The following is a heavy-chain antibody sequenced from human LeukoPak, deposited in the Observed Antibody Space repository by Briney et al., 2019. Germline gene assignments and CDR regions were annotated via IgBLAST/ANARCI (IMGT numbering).Heavy chain of an antibody. D-gene: IGHD3-3*02. V-gene: IGHV4-39*07. CDR2: IYYSGST. CDR1: GGSISSSSYY. Sequence: SETLSLTCTVSGGSISSSSYYWGWIRQPPGKGLEWIGSIYYSGSTNYNPSLKSRVTISVDTSKDHLSLRLSSVTAADTAVYYCARVGKAILAIPYYMDVWGKGTTVTVSS. J-gene: IGHJ6*03. CDR3: ARVGKAILAIPYYMDV.